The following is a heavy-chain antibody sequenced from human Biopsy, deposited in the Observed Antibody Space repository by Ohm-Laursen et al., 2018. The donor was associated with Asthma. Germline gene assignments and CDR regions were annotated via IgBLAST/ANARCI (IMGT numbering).Heavy chain of an antibody. CDR2: INSVFGTT. V-gene: IGHV1-69*13. CDR3: ARKAGSCISRTCYSLDF. CDR1: GGTFNTYV. Sequence: VKISCKSLGGTFNTYVIGWVRQAPGRGLEWMGGINSVFGTTTYPQKFQDRVTITADDSTSTVYMGLSSLRSEDTAVYYCARKAGSCISRTCYSLDFWGQGTLVTVSS. D-gene: IGHD2-2*01. J-gene: IGHJ4*02.